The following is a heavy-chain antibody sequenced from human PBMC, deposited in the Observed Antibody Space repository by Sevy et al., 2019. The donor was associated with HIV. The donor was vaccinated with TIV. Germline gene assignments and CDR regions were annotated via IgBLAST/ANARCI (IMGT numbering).Heavy chain of an antibody. J-gene: IGHJ3*02. CDR2: IYTSGST. D-gene: IGHD3-22*01. CDR3: AREFRDYYDSSGYYRGGAFVI. CDR1: GGSISSYY. Sequence: SETLSLTCTVSGGSISSYYWSWIRQPAGKGLEWIGRIYTSGSTNYNPSLKSRVTMSVDTSKNQFSLKLSSVTAADTAVYYCAREFRDYYDSSGYYRGGAFVIWGQGTMVTVSS. V-gene: IGHV4-4*07.